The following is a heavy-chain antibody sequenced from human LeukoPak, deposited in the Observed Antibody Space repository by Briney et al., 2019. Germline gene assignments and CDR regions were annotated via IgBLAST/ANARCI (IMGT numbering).Heavy chain of an antibody. D-gene: IGHD3-22*01. V-gene: IGHV3-23*01. CDR1: GFTFSSYA. Sequence: GGSLRLSCAASGFTFSSYAMSWVRQAPGKGLEWVSAISGSGGSTYYADSVKGRLTISRDNAKNTLYLQMNSLRAEDTAVYYCVRGGAEHSNGHNWFDPWGQGTLVTVSS. J-gene: IGHJ5*02. CDR2: ISGSGGST. CDR3: VRGGAEHSNGHNWFDP.